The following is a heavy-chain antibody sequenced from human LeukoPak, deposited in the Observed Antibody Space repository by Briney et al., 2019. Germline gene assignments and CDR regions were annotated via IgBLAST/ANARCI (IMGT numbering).Heavy chain of an antibody. V-gene: IGHV3-23*01. CDR2: ISGSGGST. D-gene: IGHD2-2*02. Sequence: GGSLRLSCAASGFTFSSYAMSWVRQAPGKGLEWVSAISGSGGSTYYADSVKGRFTISRDNAKNSLYLQMNSLRAEDTAVCYCARGCSSTSCYTVGLDYWGQGTLVTVSS. CDR1: GFTFSSYA. J-gene: IGHJ4*02. CDR3: ARGCSSTSCYTVGLDY.